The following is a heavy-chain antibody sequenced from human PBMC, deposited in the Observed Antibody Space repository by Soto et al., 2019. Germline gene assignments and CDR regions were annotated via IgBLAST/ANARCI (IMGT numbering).Heavy chain of an antibody. CDR1: GFTFSSYA. Sequence: PGGSLILSCAASGFTFSSYAMSWVRQAPGKGLEWVSAISGSGGSTYYADSVKGRFTISRDNSKNTLYLQMNSLRAEDTAVYYCAKDLGCSGGSCYGAFDIWGQGTMVTVSS. D-gene: IGHD2-15*01. CDR2: ISGSGGST. J-gene: IGHJ3*02. V-gene: IGHV3-23*01. CDR3: AKDLGCSGGSCYGAFDI.